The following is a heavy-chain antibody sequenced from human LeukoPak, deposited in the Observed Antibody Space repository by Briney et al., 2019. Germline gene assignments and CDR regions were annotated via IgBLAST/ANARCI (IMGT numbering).Heavy chain of an antibody. CDR2: ISGSGGST. J-gene: IGHJ4*02. Sequence: GGSLRLSCAASGFTFSSYAMSWVRQAPGKGLEWVSAISGSGGSTYYADSVKGRFTISRDNSKNTLYLQMNSLRAEDTAVYYCAKGKTGYSSGWYFGYWGQGTLVTVSS. CDR3: AKGKTGYSSGWYFGY. V-gene: IGHV3-23*01. CDR1: GFTFSSYA. D-gene: IGHD6-19*01.